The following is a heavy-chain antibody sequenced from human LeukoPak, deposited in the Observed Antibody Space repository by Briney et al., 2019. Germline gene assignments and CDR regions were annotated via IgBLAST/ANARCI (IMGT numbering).Heavy chain of an antibody. V-gene: IGHV3-53*01. Sequence: GGSLRLSCAASGFNVSSNYMSWVRQAPGKGLEWVSVIYSGGNTYYADSVKGRFTIFRDKSKNTLYLQMNSLRAEDTAVYYCARDPDGGYYFDYWGQGTLVAVSS. J-gene: IGHJ4*02. D-gene: IGHD5-24*01. CDR1: GFNVSSNY. CDR2: IYSGGNT. CDR3: ARDPDGGYYFDY.